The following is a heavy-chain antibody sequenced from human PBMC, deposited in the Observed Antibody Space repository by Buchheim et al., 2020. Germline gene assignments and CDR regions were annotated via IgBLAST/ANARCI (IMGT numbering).Heavy chain of an antibody. CDR3: ARAVAGSRVGATNYYYGMDV. J-gene: IGHJ6*02. Sequence: QLQLQESGPGLVKPSETLSLTCTVSGGSVSRGSYYWSWIRQPPGKGLEWIGYIYYSGSTNYNPSLKNRVTQYAAPSKKPFSLKLSSVTAADTAVYYCARAVAGSRVGATNYYYGMDVWGQGTT. V-gene: IGHV4-61*01. D-gene: IGHD6-19*01. CDR1: GGSVSRGSYY. CDR2: IYYSGST.